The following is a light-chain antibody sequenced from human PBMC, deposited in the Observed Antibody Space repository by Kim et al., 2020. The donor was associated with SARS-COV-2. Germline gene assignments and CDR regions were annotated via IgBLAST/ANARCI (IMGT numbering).Light chain of an antibody. CDR2: EDR. V-gene: IGLV3-1*01. Sequence: SYELTQPPSVSVSPGQTAIITCSGNELGDKNVCWYQQKAGQSPVLVIYEDRKRPSGIPERVSGSNSGNTATLTISGTQAMDEADYYCQAWEIRTVLFGGG. J-gene: IGLJ2*01. CDR1: ELGDKN. CDR3: QAWEIRTVL.